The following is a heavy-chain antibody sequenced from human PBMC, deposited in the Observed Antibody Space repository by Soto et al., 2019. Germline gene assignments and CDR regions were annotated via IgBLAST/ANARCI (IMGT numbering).Heavy chain of an antibody. CDR2: IWYDGSNK. V-gene: IGHV3-33*01. CDR1: GFTFSSYG. Sequence: GGSLSLSCAASGFTFSSYGMHWVRQAPGKGLEWVAVIWYDGSNKYYADSVKGRFTISRDNSKNTLYLQRNSLRAEDTAVYYCARDYYCSSTSCYAGVGYYYYGMDVWGQGTTVTVSS. J-gene: IGHJ6*02. D-gene: IGHD2-2*01. CDR3: ARDYYCSSTSCYAGVGYYYYGMDV.